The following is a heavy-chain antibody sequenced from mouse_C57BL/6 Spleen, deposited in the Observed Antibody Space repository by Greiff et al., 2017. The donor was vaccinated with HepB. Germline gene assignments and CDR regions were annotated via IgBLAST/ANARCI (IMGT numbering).Heavy chain of an antibody. V-gene: IGHV5-6*01. CDR2: ISSGGSYT. CDR3: SRHWEIDGYYVVFAY. Sequence: EVKLVESGGDLVKPGGSLKLSCAASGFTFSSYGMSWVRPTPDKRLEWVATISSGGSYTYYPDSVKGRFTISRANAKNTLYLQMSSLKSEDTAMDYWSRHWEIDGYYVVFAYWGQGTLVNVSA. D-gene: IGHD2-3*01. CDR1: GFTFSSYG. J-gene: IGHJ3*01.